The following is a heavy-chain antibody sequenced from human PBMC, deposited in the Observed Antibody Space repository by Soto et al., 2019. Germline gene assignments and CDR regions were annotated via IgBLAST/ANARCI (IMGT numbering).Heavy chain of an antibody. J-gene: IGHJ4*02. CDR2: IYYSGST. D-gene: IGHD6-19*01. Sequence: SETLSLTCTVSGGSISSGDYYWSWIRQPPGKGLEWIGYIYYSGSTYYNPSLKSRVTISVDTSKNQFSLKLSSVTAADTAVYYCDLEVAGTWMDYWGQGTLVTVSS. CDR1: GGSISSGDYY. V-gene: IGHV4-30-4*01. CDR3: DLEVAGTWMDY.